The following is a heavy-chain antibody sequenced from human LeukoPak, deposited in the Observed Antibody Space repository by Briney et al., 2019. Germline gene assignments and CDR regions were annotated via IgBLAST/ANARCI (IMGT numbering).Heavy chain of an antibody. CDR1: GFTFSSYA. V-gene: IGHV3-21*01. D-gene: IGHD6-13*01. CDR2: ISSSSSYI. Sequence: PGGSLRPSCAASGFTFSSYAMSWVRQAPGKGLEWVSSISSSSSYIYYADSVKGRFTISRDNAKNSLYLQMNSLRAEDTAVYYCARIQAAAGYDAFDIWGQGTMVTVSS. CDR3: ARIQAAAGYDAFDI. J-gene: IGHJ3*02.